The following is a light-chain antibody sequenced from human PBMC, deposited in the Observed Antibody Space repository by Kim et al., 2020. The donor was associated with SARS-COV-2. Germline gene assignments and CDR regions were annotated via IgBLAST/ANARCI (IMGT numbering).Light chain of an antibody. J-gene: IGKJ5*01. CDR1: QGISTS. V-gene: IGKV1-9*01. CDR3: QQLNSYPIT. CDR2: AAS. Sequence: AAVGARFTLTCRASQGISTSLAWYQQKPGKAPKLLIYAASTLQSGVPSRFSGTGSGTEFTLTITTLQPEDFATYYCQQLNSYPITFGQGTRLEIK.